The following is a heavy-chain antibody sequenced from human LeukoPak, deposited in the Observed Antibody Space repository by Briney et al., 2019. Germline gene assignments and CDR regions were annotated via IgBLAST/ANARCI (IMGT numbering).Heavy chain of an antibody. Sequence: QPGGSLRLSCAASGFTFSSYAMSWVRQAPGKGLEWVSGISGSGGSTYYADSVRGRFTLSRDNSKNTLSLQMNSLRAEDTAVYYCAKGYTKGFTVTTSFDYWGPGTLVTVSS. V-gene: IGHV3-23*01. CDR3: AKGYTKGFTVTTSFDY. D-gene: IGHD4-17*01. J-gene: IGHJ4*02. CDR1: GFTFSSYA. CDR2: ISGSGGST.